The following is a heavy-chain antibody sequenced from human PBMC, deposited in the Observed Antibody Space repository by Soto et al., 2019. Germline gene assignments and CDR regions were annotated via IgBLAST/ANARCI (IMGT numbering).Heavy chain of an antibody. D-gene: IGHD3-10*01. Sequence: PSETLSLTCAVYGGSFSGYYWSWIRQPPGKGLEWIGEINHSGGTNYNPSLKSRVTISVDTSKNQFSLKLSSVTAADTAVYYCAREWFGESSGWGQGTLVTSPQ. CDR2: INHSGGT. J-gene: IGHJ4*02. CDR1: GGSFSGYY. CDR3: AREWFGESSG. V-gene: IGHV4-34*01.